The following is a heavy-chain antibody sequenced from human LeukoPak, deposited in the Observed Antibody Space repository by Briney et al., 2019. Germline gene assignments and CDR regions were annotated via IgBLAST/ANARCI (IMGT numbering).Heavy chain of an antibody. Sequence: PSETLSLTCTVSGGSISRYYWSWIRQPPGKGLEWIGYKDYSGSTNYNRSLKSRVTISVDTSKNQFSLKLSSVTAADTAVYYCARGEAPAARVDYWGQGTLVTVSS. CDR3: ARGEAPAARVDY. CDR1: GGSISRYY. D-gene: IGHD2-2*01. J-gene: IGHJ4*02. CDR2: KDYSGST. V-gene: IGHV4-59*12.